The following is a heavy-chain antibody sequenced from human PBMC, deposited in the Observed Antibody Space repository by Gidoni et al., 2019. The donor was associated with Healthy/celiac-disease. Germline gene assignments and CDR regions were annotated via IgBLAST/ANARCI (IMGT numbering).Heavy chain of an antibody. CDR2: INPSGGST. D-gene: IGHD2-15*01. J-gene: IGHJ4*02. CDR3: ARGGSVVVAATHLGY. Sequence: QVQLVQSGAEVKKPGASVKVSCKASGYTFTSYYMHWVRQAPGQGLEWMGIINPSGGSTSYAQKFQGRVTMTRDTSTSTVYMELSSLRSEDTAVYYCARGGSVVVAATHLGYWGQGTLVTVSS. V-gene: IGHV1-46*03. CDR1: GYTFTSYY.